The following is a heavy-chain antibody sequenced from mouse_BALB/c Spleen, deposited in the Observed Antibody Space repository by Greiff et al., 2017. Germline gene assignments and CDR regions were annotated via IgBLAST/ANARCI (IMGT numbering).Heavy chain of an antibody. D-gene: IGHD1-2*01. J-gene: IGHJ3*01. Sequence: EVMLVESGGGLVKPGGSLKLSCAASGFTFSDYYMYWVRQTPEKRLEWVATFSDGGSYTYYPDSVKGRFTISRDNAKNNLYLQMSSLKSEDTAMYYCARVLLRLQAFAYWGQGTLVTVSA. CDR1: GFTFSDYY. V-gene: IGHV5-4*02. CDR3: ARVLLRLQAFAY. CDR2: FSDGGSYT.